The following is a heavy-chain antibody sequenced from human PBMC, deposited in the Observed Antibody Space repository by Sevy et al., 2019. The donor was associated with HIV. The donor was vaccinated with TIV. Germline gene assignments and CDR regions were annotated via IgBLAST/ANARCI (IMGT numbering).Heavy chain of an antibody. CDR3: ARVPSAQYSSSWYYFDY. J-gene: IGHJ4*02. CDR1: GYTFTSYG. V-gene: IGHV1-18*01. D-gene: IGHD6-13*01. CDR2: ISSYNDNT. Sequence: ASVKVSCKASGYTFTSYGITWVRQAPGQGLEWMGWISSYNDNTNYAQNLQGRVTMTTDTSTSTAYMELRSLRSDDTAVYCCARVPSAQYSSSWYYFDYWGQGTLVTVSS.